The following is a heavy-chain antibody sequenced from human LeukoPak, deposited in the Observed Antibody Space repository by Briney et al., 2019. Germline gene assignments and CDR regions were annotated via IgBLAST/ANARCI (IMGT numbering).Heavy chain of an antibody. CDR1: GFTVSTNY. D-gene: IGHD4-23*01. CDR3: PKNLNGGNTHSDY. J-gene: IGHJ4*02. CDR2: ISGGDTST. V-gene: IGHV3-23*01. Sequence: PGGSLRLSCAASGFTVSTNYMSWVRQAPGKGLEWVSTISGGDTSTFYADSVKGRLTISRDNSNNTLYLQMNNLRAEDTAVYYCPKNLNGGNTHSDYWGQGTLVTVSS.